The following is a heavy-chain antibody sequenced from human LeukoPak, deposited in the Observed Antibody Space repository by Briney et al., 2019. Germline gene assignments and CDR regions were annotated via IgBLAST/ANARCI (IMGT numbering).Heavy chain of an antibody. CDR1: GXTFSTYA. J-gene: IGHJ4*02. CDR2: LSPSGGIT. D-gene: IGHD3-10*02. Sequence: GGSLRLSCAASGXTFSTYAMSWVRQAPGKGLEWVSALSPSGGITYYEDSVKGRFTISRDNSKNTLYLQMNSLRAEDTAVYYCAKGVNYFVLEYWGQGTLVTISS. CDR3: AKGVNYFVLEY. V-gene: IGHV3-23*01.